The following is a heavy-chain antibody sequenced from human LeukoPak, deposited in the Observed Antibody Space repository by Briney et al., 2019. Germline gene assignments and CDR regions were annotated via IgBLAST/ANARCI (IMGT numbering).Heavy chain of an antibody. CDR1: GFTFSSYA. Sequence: GGSLRLSCAASGFTFSSYAMHWVRQAPGKGLEWVAVISYDGSNKYYADSVKGRFTISRDNSKNTLYLQMNSLRAEGTAVYYCARDVFGYCSSTSCSPSDYWGQGTLVTVSS. J-gene: IGHJ4*02. CDR3: ARDVFGYCSSTSCSPSDY. CDR2: ISYDGSNK. D-gene: IGHD2-2*01. V-gene: IGHV3-30-3*01.